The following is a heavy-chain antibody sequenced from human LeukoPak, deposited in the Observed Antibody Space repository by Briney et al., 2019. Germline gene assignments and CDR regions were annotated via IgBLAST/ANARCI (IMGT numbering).Heavy chain of an antibody. CDR3: ASSQGRYGSGSYYNH. D-gene: IGHD3-10*01. V-gene: IGHV3-66*01. CDR2: IYSGGST. CDR1: GFTVSSNY. Sequence: GGSLRLSCAVSGFTVSSNYMSWVRQAPGKGLEWVSVIYSGGSTYYADSVKGRFTISRDNSKNTLYLQMNSLRAEDTAVYYCASSQGRYGSGSYYNHWGQGTLVTVSS. J-gene: IGHJ5*02.